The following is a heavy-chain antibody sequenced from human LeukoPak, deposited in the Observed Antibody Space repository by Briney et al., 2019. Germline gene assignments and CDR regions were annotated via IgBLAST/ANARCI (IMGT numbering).Heavy chain of an antibody. Sequence: GGSLRLSCAASGFSFSDYYMSWVRQAPGKGLEWVSYISGSGGAIYYADSVKGRFTISRDNAKNSLYLQMNSLRDEDTAVYYCARAYNWNYKDWFDPWGQGTLVTVSS. V-gene: IGHV3-11*04. D-gene: IGHD1-7*01. CDR3: ARAYNWNYKDWFDP. J-gene: IGHJ5*02. CDR2: ISGSGGAI. CDR1: GFSFSDYY.